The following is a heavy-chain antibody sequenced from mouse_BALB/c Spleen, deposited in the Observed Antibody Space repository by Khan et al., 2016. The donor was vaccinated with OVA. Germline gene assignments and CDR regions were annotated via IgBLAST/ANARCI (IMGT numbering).Heavy chain of an antibody. D-gene: IGHD1-2*01. CDR1: GFTFSSFG. CDR2: ISSGSSTI. Sequence: EVELVESGGGLVQPGGSRKLSCAASGFTFSSFGMHWVRQAPEKGLEWVAYISSGSSTIYYADTVKGRFTISRDNPKNTLFLQMTSLRSEDTAMYLCARNYGYYFDYWGQGTTLTVSS. J-gene: IGHJ2*01. V-gene: IGHV5-17*02. CDR3: ARNYGYYFDY.